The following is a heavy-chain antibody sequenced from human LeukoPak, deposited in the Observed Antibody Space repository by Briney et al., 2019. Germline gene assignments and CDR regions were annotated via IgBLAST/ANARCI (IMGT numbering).Heavy chain of an antibody. CDR2: MNPNSGNT. Sequence: VASVKVSCKASGYTFTSYDINWVRQATGQGLEWMGWMNPNSGNTGYAQKFQGRVTITRNTSISTAYMELSSLRSEDTAVYYCARGGWLQLSPYDYWGQGTLVTVSS. J-gene: IGHJ4*02. CDR3: ARGGWLQLSPYDY. CDR1: GYTFTSYD. V-gene: IGHV1-8*01. D-gene: IGHD5-24*01.